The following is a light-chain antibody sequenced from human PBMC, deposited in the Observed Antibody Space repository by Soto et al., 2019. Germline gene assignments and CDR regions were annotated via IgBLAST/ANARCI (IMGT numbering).Light chain of an antibody. CDR1: QGIKND. V-gene: IGKV1-17*01. Sequence: DIQMTQSPSSLSASVGDRVTITCRTSQGIKNDLDWYQQRPGRAPRRLIFAASSLQNGVPSRFSGSGSGTEFTLTISGLQPEDFATYYCLQHNDYVSFGGGTKVEIK. J-gene: IGKJ4*01. CDR2: AAS. CDR3: LQHNDYVS.